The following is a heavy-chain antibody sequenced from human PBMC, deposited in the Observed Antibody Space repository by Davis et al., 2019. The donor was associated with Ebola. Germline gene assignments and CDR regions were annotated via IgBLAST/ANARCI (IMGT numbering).Heavy chain of an antibody. V-gene: IGHV1-24*01. CDR1: GYTLTELS. D-gene: IGHD2-2*02. CDR2: FDPEDGET. Sequence: ASVKVSCKVSGYTLTELSMHWVRQAPGKGLEWMGGFDPEDGETIYAQKFQGRVTITADESTSTAYMELSSLRSEDTAVYYCARGGYCSSTSCYNGYYYYYMDVWGKGTTVTVSS. CDR3: ARGGYCSSTSCYNGYYYYYMDV. J-gene: IGHJ6*03.